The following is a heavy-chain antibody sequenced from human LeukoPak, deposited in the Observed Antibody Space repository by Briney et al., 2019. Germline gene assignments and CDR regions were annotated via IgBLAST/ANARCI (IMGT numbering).Heavy chain of an antibody. Sequence: SETLSLTCAVYGGSFSGYYWSWIRQPPGKGLEWIGEINHSGSTNYNPSLKSRVTISVDTSKNQFSLKLSSVTAADTAVYYCARDGYSSGYCSSTSCPMYDAFDIWGQGTMVTVSS. CDR2: INHSGST. J-gene: IGHJ3*02. D-gene: IGHD2-2*01. V-gene: IGHV4-34*01. CDR1: GGSFSGYY. CDR3: ARDGYSSGYCSSTSCPMYDAFDI.